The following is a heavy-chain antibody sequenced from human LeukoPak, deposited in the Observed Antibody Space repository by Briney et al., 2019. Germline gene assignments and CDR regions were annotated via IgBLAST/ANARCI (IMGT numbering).Heavy chain of an antibody. V-gene: IGHV1-2*02. D-gene: IGHD3-9*01. CDR3: AREKGPDYDILTGYSSGGMDV. CDR2: INPNSGGT. Sequence: GASVKVSCKASGYTFTGYYMHWVRQAPGQGLEWMGWINPNSGGTNYAQKFQGRVTMTRDTSISTAYMELSRLRSDDTAVYYCAREKGPDYDILTGYSSGGMDVWGQGTTVTVSS. CDR1: GYTFTGYY. J-gene: IGHJ6*02.